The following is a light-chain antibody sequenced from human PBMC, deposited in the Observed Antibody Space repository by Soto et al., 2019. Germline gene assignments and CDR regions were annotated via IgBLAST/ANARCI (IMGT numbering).Light chain of an antibody. CDR2: DVS. V-gene: IGLV2-18*02. CDR1: SSDVGSNNR. J-gene: IGLJ1*01. CDR3: SSYTTSNTYV. Sequence: QSALTQPPSVSGSPGQSVAISCTGTSSDVGSNNRVSWYQQPPGSAPKLIIYDVSNRPSAIPDRFSGSKSANTASLTISGLQTEDEADYYCSSYTTSNTYVFGTVTKVTVL.